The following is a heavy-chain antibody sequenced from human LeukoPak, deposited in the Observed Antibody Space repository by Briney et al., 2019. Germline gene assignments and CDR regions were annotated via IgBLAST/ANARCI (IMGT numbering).Heavy chain of an antibody. Sequence: SQTLSLTCAVSGGSISSGGYSWGWIRQPPGKGLEWIGYIYHSGSTYYNPSLKSRVTISVDRSKNQFSLKLSSVTAEDTAVYYCTREAGAGDYWGQGTLVTVSS. V-gene: IGHV4-30-2*01. J-gene: IGHJ4*02. D-gene: IGHD6-13*01. CDR1: GGSISSGGYS. CDR2: IYHSGST. CDR3: TREAGAGDY.